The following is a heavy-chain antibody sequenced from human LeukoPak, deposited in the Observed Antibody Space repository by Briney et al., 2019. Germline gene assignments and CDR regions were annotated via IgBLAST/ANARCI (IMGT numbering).Heavy chain of an antibody. V-gene: IGHV3-15*01. CDR1: GFTFNNAW. J-gene: IGHJ4*02. Sequence: GGSLRLSCAASGFTFNNAWMSWVRQAPGKGLEWVGRIKSKTDGGTTDYAATVKGRSTISRDDSKNTLYLQMNSLRAEDTAVYYCAKDPAYYYDSPPDYWGQGTLVTVSS. CDR2: IKSKTDGGTT. CDR3: AKDPAYYYDSPPDY. D-gene: IGHD3-22*01.